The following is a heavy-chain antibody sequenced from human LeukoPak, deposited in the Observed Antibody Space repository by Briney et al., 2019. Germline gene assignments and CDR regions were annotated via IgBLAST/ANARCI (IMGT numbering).Heavy chain of an antibody. V-gene: IGHV1-24*01. CDR1: GYTLTELS. Sequence: ASVKVSCKVSGYTLTELSMHWVRQAPGKGLEWMGGFDPEDGETIYAQKFQGRVTMTEDTSTDTAYMELSSLRSEDTAVYYCATVLIVATDRGIDYWGQGTLVTVSS. J-gene: IGHJ4*02. CDR2: FDPEDGET. D-gene: IGHD5-12*01. CDR3: ATVLIVATDRGIDY.